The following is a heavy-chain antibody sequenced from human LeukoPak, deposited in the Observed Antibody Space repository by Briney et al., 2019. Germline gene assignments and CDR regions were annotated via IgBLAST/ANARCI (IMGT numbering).Heavy chain of an antibody. J-gene: IGHJ4*02. V-gene: IGHV1-2*02. CDR2: INPNSGGT. CDR3: ARRSGNWYYFDY. D-gene: IGHD6-13*01. Sequence: ASVKVSCKASGYTFTGYYMHWVRQAPGQGLEWMGWINPNSGGTNYAQKFQGRVTMTRDTSISTAYMELRSLRSDDTAVYYCARRSGNWYYFDYWGQGTLVTVSS. CDR1: GYTFTGYY.